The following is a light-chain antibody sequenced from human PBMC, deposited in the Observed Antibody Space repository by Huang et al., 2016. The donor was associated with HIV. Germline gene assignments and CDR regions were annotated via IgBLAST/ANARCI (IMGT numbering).Light chain of an antibody. J-gene: IGKJ5*01. CDR2: GVS. CDR1: QAIGTY. CDR3: QQSYSALIT. Sequence: IQLTQSPTSLSASVGDRVPIACRASQAIGTYLNWFQQKPGRAPKLLISGVSSLHTGIPSRFIGSGSGTDFTLTSRGLQFDDFATYFCQQSYSALITFGQGTRLEIK. V-gene: IGKV1-39*01.